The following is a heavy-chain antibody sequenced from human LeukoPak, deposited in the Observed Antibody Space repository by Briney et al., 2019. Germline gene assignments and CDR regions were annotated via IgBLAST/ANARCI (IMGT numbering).Heavy chain of an antibody. Sequence: ASVKVSCKASVYTFTTYGISWVRQAPGQGLEWMGWISAYNSNTNYAKKLQGRVTMTTDTSTSTAYMELRSLRSDDTAVYYCARTRGYSYGYVLYFDYWGQGTLVTVSS. CDR3: ARTRGYSYGYVLYFDY. J-gene: IGHJ4*02. CDR2: ISAYNSNT. V-gene: IGHV1-18*01. D-gene: IGHD5-18*01. CDR1: VYTFTTYG.